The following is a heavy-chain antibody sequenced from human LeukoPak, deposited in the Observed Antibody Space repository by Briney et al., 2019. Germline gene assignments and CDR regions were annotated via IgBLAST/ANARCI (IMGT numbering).Heavy chain of an antibody. Sequence: SQTLSLTCTVSGGSISSGSYSWSWIRKPAGKGLEWIGRISTSGSTKYNPSLKSRVTISVDTSKNQFSLKLSSETAADNAVNYCTRVHWSYYYLTGTCSAPWGQGTLVTVSS. J-gene: IGHJ5*02. CDR3: TRVHWSYYYLTGTCSAP. CDR1: GGSISSGSYS. V-gene: IGHV4-61*02. CDR2: ISTSGST. D-gene: IGHD2/OR15-2a*01.